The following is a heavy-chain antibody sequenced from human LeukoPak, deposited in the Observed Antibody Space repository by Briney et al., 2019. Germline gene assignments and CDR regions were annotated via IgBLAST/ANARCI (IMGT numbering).Heavy chain of an antibody. CDR3: ARNAFRDGYNYLGC. Sequence: GGSLRLSCAASGFTFSSYGMHWVRQAPGKGLEWVPVIWYDGSNKYYADSVKGRFTISRDNSKNTLYLQMNSLRAEDTAVYYCARNAFRDGYNYLGCWGQGTLVTVSS. D-gene: IGHD5-24*01. CDR2: IWYDGSNK. CDR1: GFTFSSYG. V-gene: IGHV3-33*01. J-gene: IGHJ4*02.